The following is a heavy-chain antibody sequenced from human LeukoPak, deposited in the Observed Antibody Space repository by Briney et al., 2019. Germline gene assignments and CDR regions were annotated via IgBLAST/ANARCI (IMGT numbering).Heavy chain of an antibody. CDR1: GYSFTSYW. V-gene: IGHV5-51*01. J-gene: IGHJ5*02. Sequence: GESLKISCKGSGYSFTSYWIGWVRQMPGKGLEWMGIIYPGDSDTRYSPSFQGQVTISADKSISTAYLQWSSLKASDTAMYYCTRQAYCGGDCYSNWFDPWGQGTLVTVSS. CDR2: IYPGDSDT. CDR3: TRQAYCGGDCYSNWFDP. D-gene: IGHD2-21*02.